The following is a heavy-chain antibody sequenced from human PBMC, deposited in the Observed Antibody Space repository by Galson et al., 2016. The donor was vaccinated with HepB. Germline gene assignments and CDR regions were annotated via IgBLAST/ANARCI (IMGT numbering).Heavy chain of an antibody. CDR2: IPYSGRP. J-gene: IGHJ6*02. CDR3: ARANYYGRDV. Sequence: EALSLTYTVSGRSVSSLYSYWVRQSPGKGLERIGYIPYSGRPNSNSSLKSRVTMSVDTSKNQFSLTLSSVTTADTAVYYCARANYYGRDVWGHGTTVTVSS. CDR1: GRSVSSLY. V-gene: IGHV4-59*02.